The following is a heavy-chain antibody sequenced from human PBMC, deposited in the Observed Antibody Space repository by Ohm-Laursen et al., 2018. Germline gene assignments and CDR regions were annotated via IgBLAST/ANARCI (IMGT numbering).Heavy chain of an antibody. CDR3: ARDLPYYESSGYGAFDM. V-gene: IGHV4-4*07. CDR2: IYNTGST. Sequence: PGTLSLTCTVSGGFISTYYWNWIRQPAGKALEWIGRIYNTGSTNYNPSLQSRVSMSVDTSKNQFSLRMTSVTAADTAVYYCARDLPYYESSGYGAFDMWGQGTMVTVSS. J-gene: IGHJ3*02. D-gene: IGHD3-22*01. CDR1: GGFISTYY.